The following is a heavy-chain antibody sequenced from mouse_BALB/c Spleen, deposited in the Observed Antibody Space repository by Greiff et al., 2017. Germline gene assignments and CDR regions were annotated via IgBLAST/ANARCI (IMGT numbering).Heavy chain of an antibody. CDR3: AREGAGRYFDY. J-gene: IGHJ2*01. Sequence: EVMLVASGGGLVQPGGSRKLSCAASGFTFSDYGMAWVRQAPGTGPEWVAFISNLAYSIYYADTVTGRFTISRENAKNTLYLEMSSLRSEDTAMYYCAREGAGRYFDYWGQGTTLTVSS. V-gene: IGHV5-15*02. D-gene: IGHD3-3*01. CDR1: GFTFSDYG. CDR2: ISNLAYSI.